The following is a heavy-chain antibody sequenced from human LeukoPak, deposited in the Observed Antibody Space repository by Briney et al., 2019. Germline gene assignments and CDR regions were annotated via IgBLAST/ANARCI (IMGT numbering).Heavy chain of an antibody. CDR2: ISGSGYNT. D-gene: IGHD3-22*01. CDR1: GFTFRNHG. V-gene: IGHV3-23*01. J-gene: IGHJ6*03. Sequence: GGSLRLSCVTSGFTFRNHGMSWVRQAPGKGLEWVSTISGSGYNTYYADSVKGRFTISRDSSKNTLFLQMNGLRAEDTAVYYCAKGAEEGVVITAVYYYYMDVWGKGTTVTVSS. CDR3: AKGAEEGVVITAVYYYYMDV.